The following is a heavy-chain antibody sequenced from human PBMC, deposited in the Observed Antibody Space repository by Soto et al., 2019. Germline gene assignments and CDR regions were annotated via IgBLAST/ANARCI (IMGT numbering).Heavy chain of an antibody. CDR3: ARDARIGTDWYFDL. D-gene: IGHD1-26*01. Sequence: QVQLVESGGGVVQPGRSLRLSCAGSTFRFGDHAIHWVRQAPGKGLDWVAAISYDGTDTHYADSVKGRFSISRDNSKNTLYLHMNTLTVEDTALYYCARDARIGTDWYFDLWGRGTLVTVSS. V-gene: IGHV3-30-3*01. J-gene: IGHJ2*01. CDR1: TFRFGDHA. CDR2: ISYDGTDT.